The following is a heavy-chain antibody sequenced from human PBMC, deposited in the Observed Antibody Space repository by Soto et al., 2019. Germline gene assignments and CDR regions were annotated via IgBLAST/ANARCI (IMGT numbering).Heavy chain of an antibody. J-gene: IGHJ5*02. CDR1: GGSMTSYY. CDR2: VYSSGGT. V-gene: IGHV4-4*07. Sequence: SETLSLTCTVSGGSMTSYYWTWIRQPAGKGLEWIGRVYSSGGTHYNPSRKSRVTISLDTSKNQFSLGLLSVTDADTAVYFCARGQRFSDWFDPWGQGTLVTVSS. CDR3: ARGQRFSDWFDP. D-gene: IGHD3-3*01.